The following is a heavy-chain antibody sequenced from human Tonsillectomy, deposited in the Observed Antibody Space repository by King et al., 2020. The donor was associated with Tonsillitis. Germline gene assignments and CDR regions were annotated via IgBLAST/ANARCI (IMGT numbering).Heavy chain of an antibody. Sequence: VQLQESGPRLVKPSQTLSLTCAVSGGSISSGGYSWSWIRQPPGKGLEWIGYIYYSGSTYYNPSLKSRVTISVDTSKNQFSLKLSSVTAADTAVYYCARAEYYYDSSGLLDYWGQGTLVTVSS. V-gene: IGHV4-30-4*07. J-gene: IGHJ4*02. CDR2: IYYSGST. CDR1: GGSISSGGYS. CDR3: ARAEYYYDSSGLLDY. D-gene: IGHD3-22*01.